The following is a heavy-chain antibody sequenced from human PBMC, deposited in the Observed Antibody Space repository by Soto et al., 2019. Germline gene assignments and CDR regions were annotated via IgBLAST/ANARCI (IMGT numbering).Heavy chain of an antibody. V-gene: IGHV1-69*02. J-gene: IGHJ4*02. Sequence: QVQLVQSGAELKKPGSSVKVSCKASGDTFSFYTINWVRQAPGLGLEWMGRVNPILSMSNYAQKFQGRVTMTADKSTRTAYMELRSLRSADTAFYYCATSYGSGYRAFDYWGQGALVTVSS. CDR1: GDTFSFYT. CDR2: VNPILSMS. CDR3: ATSYGSGYRAFDY. D-gene: IGHD3-10*01.